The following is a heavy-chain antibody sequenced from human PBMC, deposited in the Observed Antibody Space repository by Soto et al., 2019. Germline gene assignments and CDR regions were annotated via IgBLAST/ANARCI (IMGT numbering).Heavy chain of an antibody. CDR1: GGTFSSYA. V-gene: IGHV1-69*13. D-gene: IGHD3-22*01. CDR3: ARDRLGTMIVVVYEAFDI. Sequence: ASVKVSCKASGGTFSSYAISWVRQAPGQGLEWMGGIIPIFGTANYAQKFQGRVTITADESTSTAYMELSSLRSEDTAVYYCARDRLGTMIVVVYEAFDIWGQGTMVTVSS. J-gene: IGHJ3*02. CDR2: IIPIFGTA.